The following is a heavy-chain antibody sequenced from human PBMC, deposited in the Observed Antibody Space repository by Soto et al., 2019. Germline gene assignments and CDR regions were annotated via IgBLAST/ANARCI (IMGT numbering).Heavy chain of an antibody. CDR2: TIPIIGTT. V-gene: IGHV1-69*01. Sequence: QVQLVQSGAEVQKPGSSVKVSCKASGDTLSTHGISWVRQAPGQGLEWMGGTIPIIGTTDYAEKFQGRVTITADESTTTSYLELSSLGPDDTAVYYCAAGDSSDTGDHWGQGTLVTVSS. CDR3: AAGDSSDTGDH. J-gene: IGHJ4*02. CDR1: GDTLSTHG. D-gene: IGHD6-19*01.